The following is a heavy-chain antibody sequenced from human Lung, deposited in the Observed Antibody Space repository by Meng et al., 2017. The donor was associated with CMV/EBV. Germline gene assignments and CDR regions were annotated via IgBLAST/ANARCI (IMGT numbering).Heavy chain of an antibody. V-gene: IGHV3-30-3*01. D-gene: IGHD2-21*01. CDR1: GFTFSSYA. Sequence: SCAASGFTFSSYAMHWVRQAPGKGLEWVAVISYDGSNKYYADSVKGRFTISRDNSKNTLYLQMNSLRAEDTAVYYCAKEFPNNAFDVWGQGTMVTVSS. J-gene: IGHJ3*01. CDR3: AKEFPNNAFDV. CDR2: ISYDGSNK.